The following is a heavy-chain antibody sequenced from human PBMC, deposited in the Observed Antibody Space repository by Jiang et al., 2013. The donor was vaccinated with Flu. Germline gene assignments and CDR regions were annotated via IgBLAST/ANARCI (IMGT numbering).Heavy chain of an antibody. CDR3: ARFRSGFIAYYYYGMDV. CDR1: GGSFSDYY. Sequence: LLKPSETLSLTCAVYGGSFSDYYWNWIRQPPGKGLEWIGKINHSGSTTYNPSLKSRVTISVDTSKNQFSLKLSSVTAADTAVYYCARFRSGFIAYYYYGMDVWGQGTTVTVSS. D-gene: IGHD6-19*01. J-gene: IGHJ6*02. CDR2: INHSGST. V-gene: IGHV4-34*01.